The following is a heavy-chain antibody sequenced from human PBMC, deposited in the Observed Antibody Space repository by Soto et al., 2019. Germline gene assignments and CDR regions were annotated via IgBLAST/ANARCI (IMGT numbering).Heavy chain of an antibody. D-gene: IGHD1-1*01. CDR3: RRSNRDGTDV. V-gene: IGHV4-39*01. Sequence: SETLSLTCTVSGGSISSSSYWGWIRQPPGKGLEWIGSIYSIGSTYYNPSLKSRVAISVDTSKNQFSLQLTSVTAADSGVYYCRRSNRDGTDVWGQGTTVTVSS. CDR1: GGSISSSSY. J-gene: IGHJ6*02. CDR2: IYSIGST.